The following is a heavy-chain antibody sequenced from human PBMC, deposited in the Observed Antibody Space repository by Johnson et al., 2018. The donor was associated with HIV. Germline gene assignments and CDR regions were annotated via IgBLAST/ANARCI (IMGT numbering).Heavy chain of an antibody. J-gene: IGHJ3*01. V-gene: IGHV3-53*01. Sequence: VQLVESGGGLIQPGGSLRLSCAASGFTVSDNYMTWVRQAPGKGLEWVSVISSGGRTYYAAFGQGRFTISRDNSKNTVYLLMNSLGGEDTAVYYCARILLGYCRAWGQGTMVTVSS. CDR2: ISSGGRT. D-gene: IGHD2-15*01. CDR3: ARILLGYCRA. CDR1: GFTVSDNY.